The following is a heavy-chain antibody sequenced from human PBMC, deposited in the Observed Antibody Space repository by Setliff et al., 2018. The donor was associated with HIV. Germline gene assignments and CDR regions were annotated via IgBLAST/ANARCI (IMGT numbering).Heavy chain of an antibody. J-gene: IGHJ4*02. V-gene: IGHV4-34*01. CDR1: GESFSGYY. D-gene: IGHD1-1*01. Sequence: SETLSLTCAVYGESFSGYYWNWIRQPPGKGLEWIGEINHRGSTNYNPSLKSRVTMSVDTSKNQFSLKLNSVTAAATAVYYCARGRDSYNTAVDYWGQGTLVTVSS. CDR2: INHRGST. CDR3: ARGRDSYNTAVDY.